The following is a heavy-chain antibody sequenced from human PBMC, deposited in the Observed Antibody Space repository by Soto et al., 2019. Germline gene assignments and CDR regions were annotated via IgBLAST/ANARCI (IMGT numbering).Heavy chain of an antibody. CDR3: ARGRYGDY. CDR2: ISAHNGNT. V-gene: IGHV1-18*01. J-gene: IGHJ4*02. D-gene: IGHD1-1*01. CDR1: GYAFTTYG. Sequence: QVHLVQSGAEVKKPGASVKVSCKGSGYAFTTYGIPWVRQAPGQGLEWMGWISAHNGNTNYAQKRQSRVTVTRDTSTSTAYMELRSLRSDDTAVYYCARGRYGDYWGQGALVTVSS.